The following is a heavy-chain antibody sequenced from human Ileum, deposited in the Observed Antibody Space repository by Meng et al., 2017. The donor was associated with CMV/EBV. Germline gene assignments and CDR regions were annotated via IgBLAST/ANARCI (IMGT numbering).Heavy chain of an antibody. CDR3: ARNFGY. CDR2: ISHSGYT. V-gene: IGHV4-4*02. J-gene: IGHJ4*02. Sequence: SGPLSRTCVVSSDSISRDSWWSWVRQPPGKGLEWIGEISHSGYTNYNPSLKSRVTVSVDKSENQLSLKLTSVTAADTAVYYCARNFGYWGQGTLVTVSS. CDR1: SDSISRDSW.